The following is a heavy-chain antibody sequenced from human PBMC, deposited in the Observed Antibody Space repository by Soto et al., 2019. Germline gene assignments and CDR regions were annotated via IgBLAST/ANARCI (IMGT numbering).Heavy chain of an antibody. J-gene: IGHJ3*02. Sequence: GRSLRLSCAASGFTFSSYGMHWVRQAPGKGLEWVAVIWYDGSNKYYADSVKGRFTISRDNSKNTLYLQMNSLRAEDTAVYYCASYSYYDSSGSSVGAFDIWGQGTMVTVSS. D-gene: IGHD3-22*01. CDR3: ASYSYYDSSGSSVGAFDI. CDR1: GFTFSSYG. CDR2: IWYDGSNK. V-gene: IGHV3-33*01.